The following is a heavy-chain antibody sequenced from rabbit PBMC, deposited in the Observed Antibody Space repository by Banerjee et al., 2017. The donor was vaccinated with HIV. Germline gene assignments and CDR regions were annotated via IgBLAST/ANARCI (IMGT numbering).Heavy chain of an antibody. D-gene: IGHD7-1*01. V-gene: IGHV1S45*01. CDR2: IYAGSSGST. J-gene: IGHJ4*01. CDR1: GFSLSNNDM. CDR3: ARDAGGDGYSNDL. Sequence: QEQLEESGGGLVQPGGTLKLSCSVSGFSLSNNDMNWVRQAPGKGLEWIACIYAGSSGSTYYASWAKGRFTISKTSSTTVTLQMTSLTAADTATYFCARDAGGDGYSNDLWGPGILVTVS.